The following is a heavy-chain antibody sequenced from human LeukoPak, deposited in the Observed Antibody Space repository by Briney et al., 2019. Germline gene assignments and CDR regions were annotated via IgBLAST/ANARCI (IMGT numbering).Heavy chain of an antibody. Sequence: GGSLRLSXAASGFTFSKYSMSWVRQAPGQGLEWVSAITGSGGNTNYADSVKGRFTISRDSSMNTLYLQVNTLRAEDTAVYYCAKHYAGNSMGAFEIWGQGTMVTVSS. D-gene: IGHD4-23*01. CDR1: GFTFSKYS. V-gene: IGHV3-23*01. CDR2: ITGSGGNT. J-gene: IGHJ3*02. CDR3: AKHYAGNSMGAFEI.